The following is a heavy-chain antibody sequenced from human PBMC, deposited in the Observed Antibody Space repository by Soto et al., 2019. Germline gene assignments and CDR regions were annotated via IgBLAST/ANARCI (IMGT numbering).Heavy chain of an antibody. Sequence: PGGSLRLSCAASGFTFSSYAMHWVRQAPGKGLEWVAVISYDGSNKYYADSVKGRFTISRDNSKNTLYLQMNSLRAEDTAVYYCAREASSSWYRIWDGHSSYFDYWGQGTLVTVSS. J-gene: IGHJ4*02. V-gene: IGHV3-30-3*01. CDR3: AREASSSWYRIWDGHSSYFDY. D-gene: IGHD6-13*01. CDR2: ISYDGSNK. CDR1: GFTFSSYA.